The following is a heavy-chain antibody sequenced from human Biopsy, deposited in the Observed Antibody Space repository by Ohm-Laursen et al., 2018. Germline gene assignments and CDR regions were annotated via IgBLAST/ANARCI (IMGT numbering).Heavy chain of an antibody. CDR1: GFTFSNYS. CDR2: ISRSSSTK. CDR3: TRPGISAVDY. V-gene: IGHV3-48*01. Sequence: SLRLSCAATGFTFSNYSMNWIRQAPGKGLEWVSYISRSSSTKYYADSVKGRFTISRDNDKNSLYLKMNSLRAENTAVYYWTRPGISAVDYWGQGTMVTVSS. J-gene: IGHJ4*02. D-gene: IGHD6-13*01.